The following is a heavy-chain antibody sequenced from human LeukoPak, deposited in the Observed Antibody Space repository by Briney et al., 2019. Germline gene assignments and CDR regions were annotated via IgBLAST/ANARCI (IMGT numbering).Heavy chain of an antibody. Sequence: ASVKVSCKASGGTFSSYTISWVRQAPGQGLEWMGRIIPILGIANYAQKFQGRVTITADKSTSTAYMELSSLRSEDTAVYYCARDLLAAADTREFDYWGQGTLVTVSS. CDR2: IIPILGIA. J-gene: IGHJ4*02. CDR3: ARDLLAAADTREFDY. CDR1: GGTFSSYT. D-gene: IGHD6-13*01. V-gene: IGHV1-69*04.